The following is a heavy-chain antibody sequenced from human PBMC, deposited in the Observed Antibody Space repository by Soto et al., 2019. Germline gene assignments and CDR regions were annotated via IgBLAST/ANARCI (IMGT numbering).Heavy chain of an antibody. CDR1: GFTFSYYA. J-gene: IGHJ4*02. V-gene: IGHV3-33*01. CDR3: ARARQYGDYDY. Sequence: GGSLRLSCAASGFTFSYYAMHWVRQAPGKGLEWVAVIWYDGSKKYYTDSVKGRFTISRDNSKNTMYLQMNSLRAEDTAVYYCARARQYGDYDYWGQGTLVTVSS. CDR2: IWYDGSKK. D-gene: IGHD4-17*01.